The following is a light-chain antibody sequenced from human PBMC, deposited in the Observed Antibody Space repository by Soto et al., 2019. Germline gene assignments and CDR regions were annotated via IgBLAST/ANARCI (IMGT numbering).Light chain of an antibody. Sequence: DIQMTQSPSFLSASAGDRVTSLCRASQSISNFLHWYQQKPGKAPKLLIYAASKLESGVPSRFGGSGSGTDFTLTISSLQPEDFATYYCQQSYRNPRTFGLGTRVEIK. V-gene: IGKV1-39*01. CDR3: QQSYRNPRT. CDR2: AAS. J-gene: IGKJ1*01. CDR1: QSISNF.